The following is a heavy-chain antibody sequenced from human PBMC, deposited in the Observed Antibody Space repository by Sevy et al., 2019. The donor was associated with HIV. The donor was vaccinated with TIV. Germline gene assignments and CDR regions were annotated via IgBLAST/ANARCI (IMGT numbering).Heavy chain of an antibody. CDR2: IKSKTDGGTR. Sequence: GGSLRLSCAASGFTFSNAWMSWVRQAPGKGLEWVGRIKSKTDGGTRDFAAPVKGRFSISRDDSKNTVYLQMNSLKDEDTGVYFCACETGKSDFDHWGHGTLVTVSS. CDR3: ACETGKSDFDH. V-gene: IGHV3-15*01. J-gene: IGHJ4*01. CDR1: GFTFSNAW.